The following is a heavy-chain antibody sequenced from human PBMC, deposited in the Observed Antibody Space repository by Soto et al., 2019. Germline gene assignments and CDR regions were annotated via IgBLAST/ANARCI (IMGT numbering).Heavy chain of an antibody. V-gene: IGHV3-21*01. CDR3: ARDQDGGSYYYYYGMDV. D-gene: IGHD3-16*01. CDR2: ISSSSSYI. Sequence: PGGSLRLSCAASGFTFSSYSMNWVRQAPGKGLEWVSSISSSSSYIYYADSVKSRFTISRDNAKNSLYLQMNSLRAEDTAVYYCARDQDGGSYYYYYGMDVWGQGTTVTVSS. J-gene: IGHJ6*02. CDR1: GFTFSSYS.